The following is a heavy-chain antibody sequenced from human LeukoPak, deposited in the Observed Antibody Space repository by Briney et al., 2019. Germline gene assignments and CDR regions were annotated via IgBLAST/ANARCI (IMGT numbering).Heavy chain of an antibody. CDR1: EFSVGSNY. J-gene: IGHJ4*02. CDR3: AKEWGVDYGLRY. Sequence: GGSLRLSCAASEFSVGSNYMTWVRQAPGKGLEWVSVISGSGGSTYYADSVKGRFTISRDNSKNTLYLQMNSLRADDTAVYYCAKEWGVDYGLRYWGQGTLVTVSS. CDR2: ISGSGGST. D-gene: IGHD4-17*01. V-gene: IGHV3-23*01.